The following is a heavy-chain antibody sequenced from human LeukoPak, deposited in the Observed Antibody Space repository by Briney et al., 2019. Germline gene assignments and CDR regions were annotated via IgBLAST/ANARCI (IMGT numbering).Heavy chain of an antibody. CDR3: ARDMVAHYYYYGMDV. Sequence: SETLSLTGTVSGGSISSYYWSWIRQPPGKGLEWIGYIYYSGSTNYNPSLKSRVTISVDTSKNQFSLKLSSVTAADTAVYYCARDMVAHYYYYGMDVWGQGTTVTVSS. D-gene: IGHD2-15*01. CDR1: GGSISSYY. CDR2: IYYSGST. J-gene: IGHJ6*02. V-gene: IGHV4-59*01.